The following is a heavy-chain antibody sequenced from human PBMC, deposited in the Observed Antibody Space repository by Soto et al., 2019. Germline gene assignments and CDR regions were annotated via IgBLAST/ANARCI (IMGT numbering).Heavy chain of an antibody. CDR2: ISAYNGNT. Sequence: GASVKVSCKASGYTFTSYGISWVRQAPGQGLEWMGWISAYNGNTNYAQKLQGRVTMTTDTSTSTAYMELRSLRSDDTAVYYCARVVIVVVTATPNWFDPWGQGTLVTVSS. CDR1: GYTFTSYG. V-gene: IGHV1-18*01. J-gene: IGHJ5*02. CDR3: ARVVIVVVTATPNWFDP. D-gene: IGHD2-21*02.